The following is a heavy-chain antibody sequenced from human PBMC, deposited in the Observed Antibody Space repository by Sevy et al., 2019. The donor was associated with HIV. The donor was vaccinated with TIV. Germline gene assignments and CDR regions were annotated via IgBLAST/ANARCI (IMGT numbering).Heavy chain of an antibody. CDR3: TTASWSQEDYYNY. Sequence: GGSLRLSCAASGFTFSNAWMSWVRQAPGKGLEWVGRIKGNIYEGTIDYAAPVKGRFSISRDDSKNTLYLQMNSLKTEDTAVYYCTTASWSQEDYYNYWGQGTLVTVSS. CDR1: GFTFSNAW. J-gene: IGHJ4*02. D-gene: IGHD6-13*01. CDR2: IKGNIYEGTI. V-gene: IGHV3-15*01.